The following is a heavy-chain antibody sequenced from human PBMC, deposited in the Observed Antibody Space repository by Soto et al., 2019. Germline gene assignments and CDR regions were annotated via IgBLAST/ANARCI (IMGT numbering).Heavy chain of an antibody. V-gene: IGHV1-69*06. CDR1: GGTFSSYA. Sequence: RASVKVSCKASGGTFSSYAISWVRQAPGQGLEWMGGIIPIFGTANYAQKFQGRVTITADKSTSTAYMELSSLRSEDTAVYYCARDRLELPNWFDPWGQGTLVTVSS. CDR2: IIPIFGTA. D-gene: IGHD1-7*01. J-gene: IGHJ5*02. CDR3: ARDRLELPNWFDP.